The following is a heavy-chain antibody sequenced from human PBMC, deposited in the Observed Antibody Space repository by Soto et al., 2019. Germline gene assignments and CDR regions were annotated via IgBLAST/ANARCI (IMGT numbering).Heavy chain of an antibody. D-gene: IGHD4-17*01. Sequence: PSETLSLTCTVSGGSISSYYWSWIRQPPGKGLEWIGYIYYSGSTNYNPSLKSRVTISVDTSKNQFSLKLSSVTAADTAVYYCARDPSIAYGDSAVWGQGTLVTVSS. CDR3: ARDPSIAYGDSAV. CDR2: IYYSGST. J-gene: IGHJ4*02. V-gene: IGHV4-59*12. CDR1: GGSISSYY.